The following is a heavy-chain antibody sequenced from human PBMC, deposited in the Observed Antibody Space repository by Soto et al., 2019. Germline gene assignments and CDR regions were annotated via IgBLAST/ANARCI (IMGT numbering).Heavy chain of an antibody. CDR1: GGSISSGGYS. V-gene: IGHV4-31*03. CDR3: ARANIAAAGMGMDV. J-gene: IGHJ6*02. Sequence: SETLSLTCTVSGGSISSGGYSWSWIRQPPGKGLEWIGYIYYSGSTYYNPSLKSRVTISVGTSKNQFSLKLSSVTAADTAVYYCARANIAAAGMGMDVWGQGTTVTVSS. CDR2: IYYSGST. D-gene: IGHD6-13*01.